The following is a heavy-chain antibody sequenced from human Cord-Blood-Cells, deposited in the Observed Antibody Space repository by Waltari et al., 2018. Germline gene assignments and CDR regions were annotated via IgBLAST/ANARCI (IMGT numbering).Heavy chain of an antibody. J-gene: IGHJ2*01. D-gene: IGHD3-22*01. CDR3: ARRASSYYYDSSGFSYWYFDL. CDR2: IYPCDSDT. CDR1: GYSFTSYW. V-gene: IGHV5-51*01. Sequence: EVQLVQSGAEVKKPGESLKISCKGSGYSFTSYWIGWVRQMPGKGLEWMGIIYPCDSDTRDSPSFQGQVTISAAKSISTAYLQWSSLKASDTAMYYCARRASSYYYDSSGFSYWYFDLWGRGTLVTVSS.